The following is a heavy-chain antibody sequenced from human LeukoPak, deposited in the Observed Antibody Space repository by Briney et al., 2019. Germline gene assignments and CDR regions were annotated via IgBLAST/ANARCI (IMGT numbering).Heavy chain of an antibody. J-gene: IGHJ4*02. V-gene: IGHV3-74*01. D-gene: IGHD5-12*01. CDR1: GFTFSSYW. CDR2: INSDGSIT. Sequence: PGGSLRLSCAASGFTFSSYWMHWVRQAPGEGLMWVSRINSDGSITSYADSVKGRFTISRDNAKNTLYVQMNSLRAEDTAVYYCARVRATFSPHFDNWGQGTLVTVSS. CDR3: ARVRATFSPHFDN.